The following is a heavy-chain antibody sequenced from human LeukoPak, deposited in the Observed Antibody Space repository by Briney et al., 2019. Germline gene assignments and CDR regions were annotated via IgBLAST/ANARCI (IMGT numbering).Heavy chain of an antibody. CDR2: ISYDGSNK. CDR1: GFTFSTYA. V-gene: IGHV3-30-3*01. D-gene: IGHD3-22*01. J-gene: IGHJ4*02. Sequence: GGSLRLSCAASGFTFSTYALHWVRQAPGKGLEWVAVISYDGSNKYYADSVKGRFSISRDGSKNTLYLEMNSLRAEDTAVYYCARHYDTSGYHYFDFRGQGTLVTVSS. CDR3: ARHYDTSGYHYFDF.